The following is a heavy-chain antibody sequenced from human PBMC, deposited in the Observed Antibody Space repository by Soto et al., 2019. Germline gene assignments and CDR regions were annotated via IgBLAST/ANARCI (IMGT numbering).Heavy chain of an antibody. Sequence: PGGSLRLSCAASGFTFSNYEMNWVRQAPGKGLEWVSYISSSGSTIYYADSVKGRFTISRDNAKSSLFLQVSSLRADDTAIYYCARESLGGDYALDYWGQGTLVTVSS. CDR1: GFTFSNYE. V-gene: IGHV3-48*03. CDR3: ARESLGGDYALDY. D-gene: IGHD4-17*01. J-gene: IGHJ4*02. CDR2: ISSSGSTI.